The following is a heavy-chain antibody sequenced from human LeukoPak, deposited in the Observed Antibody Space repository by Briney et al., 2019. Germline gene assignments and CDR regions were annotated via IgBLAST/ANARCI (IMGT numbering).Heavy chain of an antibody. CDR2: IRYDGSNK. D-gene: IGHD3-10*01. Sequence: GGSLRLSCAASGFTFSSYGMHWVRQAPGKGLEWVAFIRYDGSNKYYADSVKGRFTISRDNSKNTLYLQMNSLRAEDTAVYYCAKEYYYGSGSPDYWGQRTLVTVSS. J-gene: IGHJ4*02. V-gene: IGHV3-30*02. CDR1: GFTFSSYG. CDR3: AKEYYYGSGSPDY.